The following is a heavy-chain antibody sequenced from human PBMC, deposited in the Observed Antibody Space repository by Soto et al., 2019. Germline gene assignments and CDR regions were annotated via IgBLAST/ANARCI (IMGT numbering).Heavy chain of an antibody. Sequence: QVQLVESGGGVVQPGRSLRLACAASGFTFSSHGMHWVRQAPGKGLEWVAVIWYDGSNKNYADSVKGRFTISRDNSKNTLYLQMNSLRAEDTAVYYCARARITMVREFSFDPWGQGTLVTVSS. CDR3: ARARITMVREFSFDP. CDR2: IWYDGSNK. J-gene: IGHJ5*02. V-gene: IGHV3-33*01. CDR1: GFTFSSHG. D-gene: IGHD3-10*01.